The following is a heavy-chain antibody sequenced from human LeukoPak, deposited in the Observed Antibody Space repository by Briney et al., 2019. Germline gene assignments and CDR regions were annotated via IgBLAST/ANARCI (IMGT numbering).Heavy chain of an antibody. CDR3: ARHKDDSSGYDFDY. CDR2: IYYSGST. J-gene: IGHJ4*02. D-gene: IGHD3-22*01. CDR1: GGSISSGDYY. Sequence: SETLSLTCTVSGGSISSGDYYWSWIRQPPGKGLEWIGYIYYSGSTYYNPSLKSRVTISVDTSKNQFSLKLSSVTAADTAVYYCARHKDDSSGYDFDYWGQGTPVTVSS. V-gene: IGHV4-30-4*01.